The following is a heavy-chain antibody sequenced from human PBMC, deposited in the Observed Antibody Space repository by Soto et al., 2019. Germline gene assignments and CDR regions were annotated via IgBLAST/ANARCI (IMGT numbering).Heavy chain of an antibody. CDR2: ISYDGSNK. CDR3: AKESTFRGVIYY. D-gene: IGHD3-10*01. Sequence: QVQLVESGGGVVQPGRSLRLSCAASGFTFSSYGMHWVRQAPGKGLEWVAVISYDGSNKYYADSVKGRFTISRDNSKNTLYLQMNSLRAEDTAVYYCAKESTFRGVIYYWGQGTLVTVSS. J-gene: IGHJ4*02. V-gene: IGHV3-30*18. CDR1: GFTFSSYG.